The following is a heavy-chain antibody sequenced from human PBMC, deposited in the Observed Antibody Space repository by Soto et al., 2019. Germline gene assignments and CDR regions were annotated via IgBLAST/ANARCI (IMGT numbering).Heavy chain of an antibody. CDR2: IHNDGSRT. CDR3: ARGDRGAFDL. Sequence: EVQLVESGGGLVQPGESLRLSCAASGFTFSYYWMHWVRQTPGKGLLWVSHIHNDGSRTTYADSVKGRFTISRDNARNTVYLQMNSLMDDDTAVYYCARGDRGAFDLWGQGTAVTVSS. J-gene: IGHJ3*01. D-gene: IGHD1-26*01. V-gene: IGHV3-74*03. CDR1: GFTFSYYW.